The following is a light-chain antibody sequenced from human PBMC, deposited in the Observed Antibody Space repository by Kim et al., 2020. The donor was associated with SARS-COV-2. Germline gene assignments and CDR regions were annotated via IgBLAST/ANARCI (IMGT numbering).Light chain of an antibody. V-gene: IGLV3-25*03. J-gene: IGLJ3*02. Sequence: PGQTARITCSRDALPNRYAFWYQQKPGQAPVLIISKDTERPSGIPERFSGSSSGTTVTLTISGVRAEDEAAYYCQSSDSSGSYVLFGGGTQLTVL. CDR2: KDT. CDR1: ALPNRY. CDR3: QSSDSSGSYVL.